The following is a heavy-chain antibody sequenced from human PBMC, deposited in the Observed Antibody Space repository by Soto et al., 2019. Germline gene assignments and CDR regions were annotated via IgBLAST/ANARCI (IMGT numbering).Heavy chain of an antibody. V-gene: IGHV3-48*02. Sequence: GGSLRLCCASSGVTFISYSMNWVRQDPGKGLDWVSYISSSSSTIYYADSVKCRFTISRDNAKNSLYLQMNSLRDEDTAVYYCAREGGCSSTSCSGKYYYYGMDGWGQGTTVTFSS. CDR1: GVTFISYS. CDR2: ISSSSSTI. CDR3: AREGGCSSTSCSGKYYYYGMDG. J-gene: IGHJ6*02. D-gene: IGHD2-2*01.